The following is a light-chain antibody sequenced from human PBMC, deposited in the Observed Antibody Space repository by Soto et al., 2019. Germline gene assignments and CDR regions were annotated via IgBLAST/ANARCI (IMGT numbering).Light chain of an antibody. J-gene: IGLJ2*01. Sequence: QSVLTQPPSASGTPGQRVTISCSGSTSNIGGNTVNWYQQLPGTAPKLLISSNNHRPSGVPDRFSGSKSGTSASLAISGLQSEDEAAYYCASWDDSLNALTFGGGTKLTVL. V-gene: IGLV1-44*01. CDR2: SNN. CDR3: ASWDDSLNALT. CDR1: TSNIGGNT.